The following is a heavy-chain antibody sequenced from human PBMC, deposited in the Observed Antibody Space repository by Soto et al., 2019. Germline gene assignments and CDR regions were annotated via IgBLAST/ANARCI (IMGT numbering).Heavy chain of an antibody. V-gene: IGHV1-2*02. CDR1: GYTFIDHY. D-gene: IGHD2-8*02. J-gene: IGHJ5*02. CDR3: ARDNFGNHWSFDP. Sequence: GASVKVSCKASGYTFIDHYMHWVRQAPGQGPEWMGWINPNSGGTNAAPKFQGRVTMTRDTSITAAYMELSRLTSDDTAVYYCARDNFGNHWSFDPWGQRTMVTVSS. CDR2: INPNSGGT.